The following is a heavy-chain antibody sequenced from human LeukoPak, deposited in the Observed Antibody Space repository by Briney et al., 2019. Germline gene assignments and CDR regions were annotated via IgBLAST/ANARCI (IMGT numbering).Heavy chain of an antibody. CDR3: ARKYYYGSGSYYNGEGWFDP. CDR2: INHSGST. CDR1: GGSFSGYY. V-gene: IGHV4-34*01. J-gene: IGHJ5*02. D-gene: IGHD3-10*01. Sequence: SETLSLTCAVYGGSFSGYYWSWIRQPPGKGLEWIGEINHSGSTNYNPSLKSRVTISVDTSKNQFSLKLSSVTAADTAVYYCARKYYYGSGSYYNGEGWFDPWGQGTLVTVSS.